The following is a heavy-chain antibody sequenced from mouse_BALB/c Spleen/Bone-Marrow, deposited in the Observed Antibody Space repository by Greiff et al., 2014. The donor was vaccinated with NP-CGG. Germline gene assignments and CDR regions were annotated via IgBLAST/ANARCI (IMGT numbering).Heavy chain of an antibody. CDR1: GYTFTSCW. D-gene: IGHD1-1*01. J-gene: IGHJ4*01. V-gene: IGHV1-5*01. CDR3: TRDYGSFMDY. CDR2: IYPGNSDT. Sequence: VQLQQSGTVLARPGASVKMSCKPSGYTFTSCWVHWVKQRPGQGLEWIGTIYPGNSDTSYNQKFKGKAKLTAVTSTSTAYMEISSLTNEDSAVYFCTRDYGSFMDYWGQGTSVTVS.